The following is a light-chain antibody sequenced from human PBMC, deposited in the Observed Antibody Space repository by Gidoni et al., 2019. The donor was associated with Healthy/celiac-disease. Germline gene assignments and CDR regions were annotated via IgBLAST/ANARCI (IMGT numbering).Light chain of an antibody. CDR3: QQYGGSPAAYT. J-gene: IGKJ2*01. CDR1: QSVYSNY. Sequence: EIVLTQSPGTLSLSPGDRATLSCRASQSVYSNYLAWYQQRPGQSPRLLIYGASNRATGIPERFSGSGSGTDFTLGISRLEPEDFGVYYCQQYGGSPAAYTFGQGTKLEIK. V-gene: IGKV3-20*01. CDR2: GAS.